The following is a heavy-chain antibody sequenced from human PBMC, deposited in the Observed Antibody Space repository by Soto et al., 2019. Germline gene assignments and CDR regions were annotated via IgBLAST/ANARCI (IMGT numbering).Heavy chain of an antibody. J-gene: IGHJ4*01. CDR1: GFTFSNAW. V-gene: IGHV3-15*07. D-gene: IGHD3-22*01. CDR2: IKSKTDGGTT. Sequence: GGSLRLSCAASGFTFSNAWINWVRQAPGKGLEWVGRIKSKTDGGTTDYAAPVKGRFAVSRDDSNNMVYLQMNSLKIEDTAVYYCTTDSYSTIIIVRFDYWGHGTLVTVSS. CDR3: TTDSYSTIIIVRFDY.